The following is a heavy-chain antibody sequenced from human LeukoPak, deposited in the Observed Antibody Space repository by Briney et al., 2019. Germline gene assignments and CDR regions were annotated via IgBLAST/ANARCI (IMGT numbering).Heavy chain of an antibody. CDR1: RYTVAGSG. CDR3: ARDRYYYDSSGYYLFDY. D-gene: IGHD3-22*01. J-gene: IGHJ4*02. Sequence: ASLKVSWKASRYTVAGSGLSWVRQAPEQGYEEMGWLVDYNGNTNYAQKFQGRVTMTTDTSTSTAYVELRTLRSDDTAVYYCARDRYYYDSSGYYLFDYWGQGTLVSVSS. CDR2: LVDYNGNT. V-gene: IGHV1-18*01.